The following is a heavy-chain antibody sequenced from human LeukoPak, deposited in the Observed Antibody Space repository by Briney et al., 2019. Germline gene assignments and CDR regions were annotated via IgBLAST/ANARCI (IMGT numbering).Heavy chain of an antibody. CDR3: ARDSGYSAFDY. V-gene: IGHV3-7*05. CDR2: MNPDGSTK. Sequence: GGSLRLSCAASGFAFSSSWMASVRQAPGKWLELVANMNPDGSTKKYVDSVRGRFTISRDNAKNSLYLQMNSLRADDTAVYYCARDSGYSAFDYWGQGTLVTVSS. CDR1: GFAFSSSW. J-gene: IGHJ4*02. D-gene: IGHD5-12*01.